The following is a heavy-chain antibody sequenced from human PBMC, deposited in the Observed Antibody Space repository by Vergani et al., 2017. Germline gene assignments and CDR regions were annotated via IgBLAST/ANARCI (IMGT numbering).Heavy chain of an antibody. CDR2: INPNSGGT. CDR3: ARGIIAAAGTGEEGY. J-gene: IGHJ4*02. D-gene: IGHD6-13*01. V-gene: IGHV1-2*02. Sequence: QVQLVQSGAEVKKPGASVKVSCKASGYTFTGYYMHWVRQAPGQGLEWMGWINPNSGGTNYAQKFQGRVTMTRDTSISTAYMELSRLRSDDTAVYFCARGIIAAAGTGEEGYWGQGTLVTVSS. CDR1: GYTFTGYY.